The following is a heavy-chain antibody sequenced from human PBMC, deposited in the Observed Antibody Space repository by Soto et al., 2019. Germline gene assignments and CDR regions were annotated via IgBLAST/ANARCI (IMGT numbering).Heavy chain of an antibody. D-gene: IGHD6-19*01. CDR2: MNPNSGNT. J-gene: IGHJ4*02. Sequence: SXKVSYKDTGYTXSSYDIHWVRQATGQGLEWMGWMNPNSGNTGYAQKFQGRVTSTRNTSISTADMELSSLRSEDTDVYYGARGRGKTIAVAEAWGQGTLAPVSS. V-gene: IGHV1-8*01. CDR3: ARGRGKTIAVAEA. CDR1: GYTXSSYD.